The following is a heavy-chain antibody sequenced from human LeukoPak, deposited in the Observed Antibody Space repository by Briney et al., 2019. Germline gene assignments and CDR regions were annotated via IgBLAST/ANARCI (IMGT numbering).Heavy chain of an antibody. CDR2: ISYDGSNK. V-gene: IGHV3-33*01. J-gene: IGHJ6*02. CDR3: ARERTLYVSGSGYGMDV. Sequence: GKSLRLSCAASGFAFSSYGMHWVRQAPGKGLEWVALISYDGSNKYYADSVKGRFTISRDSSKNTLYLEMSSLRAEDTAVYFCARERTLYVSGSGYGMDVWGQGTTVTVSS. D-gene: IGHD3-10*01. CDR1: GFAFSSYG.